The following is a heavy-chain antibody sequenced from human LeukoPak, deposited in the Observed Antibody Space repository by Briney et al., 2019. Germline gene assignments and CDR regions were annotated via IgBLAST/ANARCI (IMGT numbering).Heavy chain of an antibody. CDR2: FDPEDGER. CDR3: ASESIVLKVYADWKAFDV. J-gene: IGHJ3*01. Sequence: ASVKVSCNVSGYSLSELPMHWVRQAPGKGLEWMGGFDPEDGERIYAQKFQGRITMTEDTSTDTAYMELKRLRSEDTAVYYCASESIVLKVYADWKAFDVWGQGTMVTVSS. CDR1: GYSLSELP. D-gene: IGHD2-8*01. V-gene: IGHV1-24*01.